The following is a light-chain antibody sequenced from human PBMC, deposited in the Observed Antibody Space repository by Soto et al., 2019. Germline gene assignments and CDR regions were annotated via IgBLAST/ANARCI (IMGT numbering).Light chain of an antibody. CDR3: QQYYSTPYT. Sequence: DVVMTQSPDSLAVSLGERAPFNCKSCPSVLYSSNNTNYLAWYQQKPGQPPKLLIYWASTRESGVPDRFSGSGSGTDFTLTISSLQAEDVAVYYCQQYYSTPYTFGQGTKLEIK. CDR1: PSVLYSSNNTNY. V-gene: IGKV4-1*01. CDR2: WAS. J-gene: IGKJ2*01.